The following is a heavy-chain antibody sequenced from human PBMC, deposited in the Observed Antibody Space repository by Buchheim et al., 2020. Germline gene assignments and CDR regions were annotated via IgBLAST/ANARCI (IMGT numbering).Heavy chain of an antibody. CDR3: ARGRFLYYYDSSGYYVRSRYYFDY. V-gene: IGHV4-34*01. D-gene: IGHD3-22*01. J-gene: IGHJ4*02. Sequence: QVQLQQWGAGLLKPSETLSLTCAVYGGSFSGYYWSWIRQPPGKGLKWIGEINHSGSTNYNPSLKSRVTISVDTSKNQFSMKLSSVTAADTAVYYCARGRFLYYYDSSGYYVRSRYYFDYWGQGTL. CDR2: INHSGST. CDR1: GGSFSGYY.